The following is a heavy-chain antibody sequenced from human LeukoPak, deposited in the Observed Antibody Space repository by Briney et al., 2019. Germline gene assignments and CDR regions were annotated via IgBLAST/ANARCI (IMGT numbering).Heavy chain of an antibody. CDR1: GGSISSSY. V-gene: IGHV4-39*01. CDR2: IYYSGTT. CDR3: ARLVPPGGGDCTGSNCHTVYYFDY. D-gene: IGHD2-15*01. J-gene: IGHJ4*02. Sequence: SETLSLTCTVSGGSISSSYWGWIRQPPGKGLEWIGTIYYSGTTYYNPSLKSRVTISIDAAKNQFSLMLTSVTAADTAVYYCARLVPPGGGDCTGSNCHTVYYFDYWGQGTLVTVSS.